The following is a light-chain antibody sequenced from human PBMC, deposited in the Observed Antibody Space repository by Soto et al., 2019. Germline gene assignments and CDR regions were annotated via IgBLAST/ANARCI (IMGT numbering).Light chain of an antibody. J-gene: IGLJ3*02. Sequence: QPVLTQSPSASASLGASVKLTCTLDSGHRNYAIAWHQQQPGKGPRYLMKVNSDGSHNQGDGIPGRFSGSSSGAERYLIISSLQSEDEADYYCQTWGTGIPFGGGTNLTVL. CDR1: SGHRNYA. CDR3: QTWGTGIP. V-gene: IGLV4-69*02. CDR2: VNSDGSH.